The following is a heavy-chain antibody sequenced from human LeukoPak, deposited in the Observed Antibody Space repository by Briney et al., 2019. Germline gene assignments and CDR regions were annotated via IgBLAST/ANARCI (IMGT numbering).Heavy chain of an antibody. CDR2: IYTSGST. CDR1: GGSIRSGTHY. Sequence: SETLSLTCTVSGGSIRSGTHYWSWIRQPAGKGLEWIGRIYTSGSTNYNPSLKSRVTISVDTSKNQFSLKLSSVTAADTAVYYCARLSPDYGAWSLYWCFDLWGRGTLVTVSS. CDR3: ARLSPDYGAWSLYWCFDL. D-gene: IGHD4-17*01. J-gene: IGHJ2*01. V-gene: IGHV4-61*02.